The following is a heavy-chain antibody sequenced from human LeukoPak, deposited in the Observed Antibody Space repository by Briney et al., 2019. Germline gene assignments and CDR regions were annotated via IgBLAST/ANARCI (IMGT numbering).Heavy chain of an antibody. J-gene: IGHJ4*02. CDR2: IYPGDSDT. Sequence: GESLKISCKGSGYSFAYYWIAWVRQMPGKGLEWMGIIYPGDSDTRYNPSFQGRFTISADKSTTTAYLQWRSLKASDTAMYYCARSEGHCSDGACYAQKVTDHWGQGTLVTVSS. V-gene: IGHV5-51*01. CDR1: GYSFAYYW. D-gene: IGHD2-15*01. CDR3: ARSEGHCSDGACYAQKVTDH.